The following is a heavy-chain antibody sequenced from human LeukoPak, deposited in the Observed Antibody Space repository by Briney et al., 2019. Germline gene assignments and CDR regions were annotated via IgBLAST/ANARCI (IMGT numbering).Heavy chain of an antibody. J-gene: IGHJ4*02. CDR3: ARSPWIQLFPYYFDY. V-gene: IGHV3-21*01. Sequence: GGSLRLSCAASGFTFSSYSMNWVRQAPGKGLEWVSSISSSSYIYYADSVKGRFTISRDNAKNSLYLQMNSLRAEDTAVYYCARSPWIQLFPYYFDYWGQGTLVTVSS. CDR1: GFTFSSYS. D-gene: IGHD5-18*01. CDR2: ISSSSYI.